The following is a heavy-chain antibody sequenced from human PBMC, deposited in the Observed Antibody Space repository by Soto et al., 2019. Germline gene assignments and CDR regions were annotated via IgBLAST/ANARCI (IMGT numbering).Heavy chain of an antibody. V-gene: IGHV1-2*04. J-gene: IGHJ6*02. CDR1: GYTFTGYY. Sequence: ASVKVSCKASGYTFTGYYMHWVRQAPGQGLEWMGWISPNSGGTNYAQKFQGWVTMTRDTSISTAYMELTRLKSDDTAIYYCARGFYDYGMDFWGQGTTVTVSS. CDR2: ISPNSGGT. CDR3: ARGFYDYGMDF.